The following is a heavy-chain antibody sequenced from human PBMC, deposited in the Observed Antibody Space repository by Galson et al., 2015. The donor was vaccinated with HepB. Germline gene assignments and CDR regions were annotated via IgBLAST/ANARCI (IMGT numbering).Heavy chain of an antibody. CDR2: ISSSSSYT. Sequence: SLRLSCAASGFTFSDYYMSWIRQAPGKGLEWVSYISSSSSYTNYADSVKGRFTISRDNAKNSLYLQMNSLRAEDTAVYYCARFGANDVYYYYGMDVWGQGTTVTVSS. CDR3: ARFGANDVYYYYGMDV. J-gene: IGHJ6*02. V-gene: IGHV3-11*06. D-gene: IGHD1-1*01. CDR1: GFTFSDYY.